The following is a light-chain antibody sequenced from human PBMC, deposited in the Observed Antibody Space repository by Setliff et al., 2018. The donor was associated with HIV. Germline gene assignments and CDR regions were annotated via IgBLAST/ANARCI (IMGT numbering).Light chain of an antibody. V-gene: IGLV2-14*01. Sequence: QSALAQPASVSGSPGQSITISCTGTSSDIGGYTYVSWYQQHPGKAPKLIIFEVSHRPSGVSNRLSGSKSGNTASLIISGLQAEDEADYYCSSYTNSSTYIFGSGTKVTVL. CDR3: SSYTNSSTYI. CDR1: SSDIGGYTY. CDR2: EVS. J-gene: IGLJ1*01.